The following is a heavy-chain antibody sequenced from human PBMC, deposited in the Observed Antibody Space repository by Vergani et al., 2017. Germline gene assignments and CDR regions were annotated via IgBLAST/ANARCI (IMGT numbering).Heavy chain of an antibody. CDR3: ARAFXVGATNDYYYYMDV. V-gene: IGHV3-21*03. CDR2: ISSSSSYI. Sequence: EVQLLESGGGLVKPGGSLRLSCASSGFTFSSYSMNWVRQAPGKGLEWVSSISSSSSYIYYADPVKGRFTISRDNAKNSLYLQMNSLRAEDTAVYYCARAFXVGATNDYYYYMDVWGKGTTVTVSS. J-gene: IGHJ6*03. CDR1: GFTFSSYS. D-gene: IGHD1-26*01.